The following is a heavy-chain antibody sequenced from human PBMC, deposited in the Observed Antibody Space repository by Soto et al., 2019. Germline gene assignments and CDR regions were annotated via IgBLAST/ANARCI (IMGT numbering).Heavy chain of an antibody. J-gene: IGHJ3*02. Sequence: SVKVSCKASGGTFSSYAISWVRQAPGQGLEWMGGIIPIFGTANYAQKFQGRVTITAGESTSTAYMELSSLRSEDTAVYYCARGVVVVVAATGHDAFDIWGQGXMVTVSS. CDR2: IIPIFGTA. V-gene: IGHV1-69*13. D-gene: IGHD2-15*01. CDR1: GGTFSSYA. CDR3: ARGVVVVVAATGHDAFDI.